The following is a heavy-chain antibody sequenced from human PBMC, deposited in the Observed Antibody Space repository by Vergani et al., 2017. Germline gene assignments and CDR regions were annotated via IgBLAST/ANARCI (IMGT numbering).Heavy chain of an antibody. CDR3: ARVRTRERTTDDYRFDP. D-gene: IGHD4-11*01. CDR1: GYTFTSYD. J-gene: IGHJ5*02. CDR2: MNPNSGNT. Sequence: VQLVQSGAEVKKPGASVKVSCKASGYTFTSYDINWVRQATGQGLEWMGWMNPNSGNTGYAQKFQGRITMTRDTSMSTAYMELSSIRSDDTAVYYCARVRTRERTTDDYRFDPWGQGTLVTVSS. V-gene: IGHV1-8*01.